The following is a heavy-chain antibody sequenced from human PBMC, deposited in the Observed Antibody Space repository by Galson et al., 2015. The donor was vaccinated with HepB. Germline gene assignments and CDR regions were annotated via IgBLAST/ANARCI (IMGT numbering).Heavy chain of an antibody. CDR2: IIPIFGTA. CDR1: GGTFSSYA. D-gene: IGHD2-2*01. J-gene: IGHJ6*02. Sequence: SVKVSCKASGGTFSSYATSWVRQAPGQGLEWMGGIIPIFGTANYAQKFQGRVTITADESTSTAYMELSSLRSEDTAVYYCARDLHGVVPAAIHYYYYYGMDVWGQGTTVTVSS. V-gene: IGHV1-69*13. CDR3: ARDLHGVVPAAIHYYYYYGMDV.